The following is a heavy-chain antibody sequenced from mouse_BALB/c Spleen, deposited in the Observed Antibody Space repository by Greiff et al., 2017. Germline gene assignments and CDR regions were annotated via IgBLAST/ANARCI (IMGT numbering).Heavy chain of an antibody. CDR2: IWAGGST. J-gene: IGHJ1*01. D-gene: IGHD1-1*01. CDR1: GFSLTSYG. CDR3: AREMGYYGSSYDWYFDV. V-gene: IGHV2-9*02. Sequence: LQESGPGLVAPSQSLSITCTVSGFSLTSYGVHWVRQPPGKGLEWLGVIWAGGSTNYNSALMSRLSISKDNSKSQVFLKMNSLQTDDTAMYYCAREMGYYGSSYDWYFDVWGAGTTVTVSS.